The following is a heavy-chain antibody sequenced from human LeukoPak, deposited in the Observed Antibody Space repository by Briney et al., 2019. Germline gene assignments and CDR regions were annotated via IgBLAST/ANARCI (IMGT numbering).Heavy chain of an antibody. CDR3: ARGYDSSGYFSD. J-gene: IGHJ4*02. CDR2: IDTNTGNP. D-gene: IGHD3-22*01. V-gene: IGHV7-4-1*02. Sequence: ASVTVSCTASGYTFSSNAINWVRQAPGQGLEWMGWIDTNTGNPTYAQGLTGRFVFSLDTSVSTAYLQISSLKAEDTGEYFCARGYDSSGYFSDWGQGTLVTVSS. CDR1: GYTFSSNA.